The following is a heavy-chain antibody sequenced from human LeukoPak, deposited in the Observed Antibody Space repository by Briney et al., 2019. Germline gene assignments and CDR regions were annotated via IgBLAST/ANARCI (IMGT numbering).Heavy chain of an antibody. D-gene: IGHD6-13*01. CDR3: ARDVGIAAAGYYYGMDV. CDR2: MNPNSGNT. Sequence: ASVKVSCKASGYTFTSYDISWVRQATGQGLEWMGWMNPNSGNTGYAQKFQGRVTMTRNTSISTAYMELSSLRSEDTAVYYCARDVGIAAAGYYYGMDVWGQGTTVTVSS. CDR1: GYTFTSYD. V-gene: IGHV1-8*01. J-gene: IGHJ6*02.